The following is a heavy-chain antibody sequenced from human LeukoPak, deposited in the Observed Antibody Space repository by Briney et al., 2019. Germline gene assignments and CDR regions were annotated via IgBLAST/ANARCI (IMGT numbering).Heavy chain of an antibody. CDR3: ARHIIYEGGLPADWFDP. Sequence: VKPSETLSLTCTVSGGSVSSGSYYWGWIRQPPGKGLEWIGSIYYSGSTYYNPSLKSRVTISVDTSKNQFSLKLSSVTAADTAVYYCARHIIYEGGLPADWFDPWGQGTLVTVSS. V-gene: IGHV4-39*01. J-gene: IGHJ5*02. D-gene: IGHD2-2*01. CDR2: IYYSGST. CDR1: GGSVSSGSYY.